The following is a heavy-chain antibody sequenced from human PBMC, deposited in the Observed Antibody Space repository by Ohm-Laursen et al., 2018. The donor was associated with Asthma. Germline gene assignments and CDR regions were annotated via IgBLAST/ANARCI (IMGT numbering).Heavy chain of an antibody. CDR3: ARGTFYYESTGYYFFDH. V-gene: IGHV4-61*01. D-gene: IGHD3-22*01. J-gene: IGHJ4*02. Sequence: GTLSLTCSVSGASVGSGSSFWSWIRQPPGKGLEWIGYIYERGSTNYYPSLKGRVTISLDTSKNQFSLKLSPVTAADTAVYYCARGTFYYESTGYYFFDHWGQGALVTVSS. CDR1: GASVGSGSSF. CDR2: IYERGST.